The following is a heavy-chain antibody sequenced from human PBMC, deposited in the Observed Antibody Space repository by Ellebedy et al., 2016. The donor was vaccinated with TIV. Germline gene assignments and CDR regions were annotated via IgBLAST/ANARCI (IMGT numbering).Heavy chain of an antibody. CDR1: GFSFRSYW. J-gene: IGHJ3*02. CDR3: ATDGSYGDYRSPTHAFEM. Sequence: GGSLRLSCGASGFSFRSYWMTWVRQAPGKGLEWVANINQGGSDKYYEDSVKGRFTVSRDNAQNSLFLQMNSLRAEDTAVYYCATDGSYGDYRSPTHAFEMWGQGTLVTVSS. D-gene: IGHD4-17*01. V-gene: IGHV3-7*01. CDR2: INQGGSDK.